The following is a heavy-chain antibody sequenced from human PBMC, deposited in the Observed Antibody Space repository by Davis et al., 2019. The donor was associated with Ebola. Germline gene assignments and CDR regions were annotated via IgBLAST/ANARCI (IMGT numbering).Heavy chain of an antibody. J-gene: IGHJ4*02. CDR1: GYSFTSYW. Sequence: GESLKISCKGSGYSFTSYWIGWVRQMPGKGPEWMGIIYPGDSDTRYSPSFEGQVTISVDRSISTAYLQWSSLKASDIAMYYCARQESLYGSSDYWGQGTLVTVSS. CDR3: ARQESLYGSSDY. D-gene: IGHD2/OR15-2a*01. V-gene: IGHV5-51*01. CDR2: IYPGDSDT.